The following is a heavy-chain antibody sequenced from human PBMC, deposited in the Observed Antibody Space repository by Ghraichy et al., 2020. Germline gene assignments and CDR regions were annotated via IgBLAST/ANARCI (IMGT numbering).Heavy chain of an antibody. V-gene: IGHV3-7*01. CDR3: ATSHHSSAWE. Sequence: GESLNISCAASGFTFSGYWMHWVRQAPGKGLEWVAHINPHGSDKFYGDSVKGRFTISRDNAENSLYLQMNSLRAGDTAVYYCATSHHSSAWEWGQGTLVTVSS. CDR2: INPHGSDK. D-gene: IGHD6-19*01. J-gene: IGHJ4*02. CDR1: GFTFSGYW.